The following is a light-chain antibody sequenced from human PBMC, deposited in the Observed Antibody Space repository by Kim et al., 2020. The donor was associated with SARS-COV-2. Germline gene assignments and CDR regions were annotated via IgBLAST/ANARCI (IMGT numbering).Light chain of an antibody. CDR2: DNN. V-gene: IGLV1-44*01. J-gene: IGLJ3*02. Sequence: QSVLTQPPSASGTPGQRVIISCSGSSSNIGSNTVNWYQLRPGAAPKLLIYDNNQRPSGVPDRFSGSKSGTSLSLAISGLRSEDEADYYCSAWDDTLRGPVFGGGTQLTVL. CDR1: SSNIGSNT. CDR3: SAWDDTLRGPV.